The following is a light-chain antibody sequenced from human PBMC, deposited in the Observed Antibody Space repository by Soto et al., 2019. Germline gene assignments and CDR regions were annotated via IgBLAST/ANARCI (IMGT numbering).Light chain of an antibody. Sequence: DSQRTQSPSTLSASVGDRVTITCRASQSISSWLAWYQQKPGKAPKLLIYDASSLESGVPSRFSGSGSGTEFTLTITSLQPEDFATYYCQQYDMFGPGTKVDIK. CDR1: QSISSW. J-gene: IGKJ1*01. CDR3: QQYDM. CDR2: DAS. V-gene: IGKV1-5*01.